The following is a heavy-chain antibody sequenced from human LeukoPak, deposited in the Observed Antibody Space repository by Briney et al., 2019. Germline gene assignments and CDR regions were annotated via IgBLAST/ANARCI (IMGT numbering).Heavy chain of an antibody. CDR1: GYTFTSYY. J-gene: IGHJ4*02. V-gene: IGHV1-46*01. CDR3: ARDPVPADSGWYLHFDY. CDR2: ISPSGGST. Sequence: GASVKVSCKASGYTFTSYYMHWVRQAPGQGLEWMGLISPSGGSTSYAQKFQGRVTMTRDTSTSTVYMEPSSLRSEDTAVYYCARDPVPADSGWYLHFDYWGQGTLVTVSS. D-gene: IGHD6-19*01.